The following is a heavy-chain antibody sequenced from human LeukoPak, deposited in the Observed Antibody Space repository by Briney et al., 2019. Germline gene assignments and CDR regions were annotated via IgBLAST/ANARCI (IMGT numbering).Heavy chain of an antibody. J-gene: IGHJ5*02. CDR2: INHSGST. Sequence: TSETLSLTCAVYGGSFSGYYWSWVRQPPGKGLEWIGEINHSGSTNYNPSLKSRVTISVDTSKNQFSLKLSSVTAADTAVYYCARGGGIVVVPAAMLPAGTWFDPWGQGTLVTVSS. CDR3: ARGGGIVVVPAAMLPAGTWFDP. CDR1: GGSFSGYY. V-gene: IGHV4-34*01. D-gene: IGHD2-2*01.